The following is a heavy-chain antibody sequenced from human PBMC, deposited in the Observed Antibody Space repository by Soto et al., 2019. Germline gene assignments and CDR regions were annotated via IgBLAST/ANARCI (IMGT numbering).Heavy chain of an antibody. V-gene: IGHV3-23*01. CDR3: SKWARYCSGSSCFYFYGMDV. CDR2: ISGRGGGI. J-gene: IGHJ6*02. D-gene: IGHD2-15*01. Sequence: GGSLRLSCAASGFTFSSYAMSWVRQAPGKGLEWISTISGRGGGIYYTDSVKGRFTISRDNSKNTVYLQMNSLRDEDTTEYYSSKWARYCSGSSCFYFYGMDVWGQETTVTVSS. CDR1: GFTFSSYA.